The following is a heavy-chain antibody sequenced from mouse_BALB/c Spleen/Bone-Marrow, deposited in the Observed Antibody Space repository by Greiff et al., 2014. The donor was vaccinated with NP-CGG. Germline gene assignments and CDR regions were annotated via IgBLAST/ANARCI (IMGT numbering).Heavy chain of an antibody. Sequence: QVQLKESGAELVKPGASVELSCKASGYTFTEYIIHWVKQRSGQGLEWIGWFYPGSGSIKYNEKFKDKASLTADKSSSTVYMELSRLTSEDSAVYFCARHEKANYGNYAMDYWGQGTSVTVSS. J-gene: IGHJ4*01. V-gene: IGHV1-62-2*01. CDR3: ARHEKANYGNYAMDY. CDR2: FYPGSGSI. D-gene: IGHD1-1*01. CDR1: GYTFTEYI.